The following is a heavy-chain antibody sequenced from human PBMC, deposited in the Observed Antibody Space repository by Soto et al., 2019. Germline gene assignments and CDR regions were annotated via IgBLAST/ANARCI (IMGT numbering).Heavy chain of an antibody. CDR1: GGTFSSYA. J-gene: IGHJ3*02. CDR2: IIPIFGTA. CDR3: ARDQMRSWVFDAFDI. D-gene: IGHD1-26*01. V-gene: IGHV1-69*06. Sequence: SVKVSCKASGGTFSSYAISWVRQAPGQGLEWMGGIIPIFGTANYAQKFQGRVTITADKSTSTAYMELSSLRSEDTAVYYCARDQMRSWVFDAFDIWGQGTMVTVSS.